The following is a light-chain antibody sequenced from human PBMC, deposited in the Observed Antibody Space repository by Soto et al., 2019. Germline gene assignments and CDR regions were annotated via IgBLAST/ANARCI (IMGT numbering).Light chain of an antibody. CDR2: DAS. Sequence: EIVLTQSPATLSLSPGERATLSCRASQSVSSYLAWYQQKPGQAPRLLIYDASNRATGIPARFSGSGSGTDFTLTISSLEPEDFVVYYCQQRSNWLHTWTFGQGSRWIS. CDR1: QSVSSY. V-gene: IGKV3-11*01. J-gene: IGKJ1*01. CDR3: QQRSNWLHTWT.